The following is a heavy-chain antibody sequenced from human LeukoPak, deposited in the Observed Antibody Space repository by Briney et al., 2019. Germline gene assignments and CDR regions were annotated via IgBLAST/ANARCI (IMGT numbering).Heavy chain of an antibody. CDR1: GGSISSYY. CDR3: AREGGYTYGVLDY. D-gene: IGHD5-18*01. V-gene: IGHV4-59*01. Sequence: SETLSLTCTVSGGSISSYYWSWIRQPPGKGLEWIGYIYYSGSTNYNPSLKSRVTISVDTSKNQFSLKLSSVTAADTAVYYCAREGGYTYGVLDYWGQGILVTVSS. CDR2: IYYSGST. J-gene: IGHJ4*02.